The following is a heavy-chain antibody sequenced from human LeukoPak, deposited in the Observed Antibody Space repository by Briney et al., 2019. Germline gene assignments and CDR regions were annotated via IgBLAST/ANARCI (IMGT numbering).Heavy chain of an antibody. D-gene: IGHD3-22*01. CDR1: GYTFTSYY. J-gene: IGHJ1*01. CDR3: ARGTTYYYDGSGHYSIRPLDH. V-gene: IGHV1-18*04. Sequence: ASVKVSCKASGYTFTSYYMHWVRQAPGQGLEWMGWISGYNGNTKYVQKFQGRVTMTTDTSTSTAYMELRSLRSDDTAVYYCARGTTYYYDGSGHYSIRPLDHWGQGTPVTVSS. CDR2: ISGYNGNT.